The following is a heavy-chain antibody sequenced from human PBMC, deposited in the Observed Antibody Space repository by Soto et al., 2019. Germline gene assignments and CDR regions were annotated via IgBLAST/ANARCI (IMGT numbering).Heavy chain of an antibody. Sequence: ASVKVSCTASGGTLSSYTISWVRQAPGQGLEWMGIINPSGDWTSYAQKFQGRVTLTRDTSTSTVYMELSSLRSEDTAVYYCARDIVVVPAAPPRNDAFDIWGQGTMVTV. CDR1: GGTLSSYT. V-gene: IGHV1-46*01. D-gene: IGHD2-2*01. CDR3: ARDIVVVPAAPPRNDAFDI. J-gene: IGHJ3*02. CDR2: INPSGDWT.